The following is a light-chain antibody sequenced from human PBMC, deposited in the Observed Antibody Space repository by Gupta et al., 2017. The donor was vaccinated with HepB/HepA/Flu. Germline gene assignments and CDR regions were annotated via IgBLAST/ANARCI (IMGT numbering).Light chain of an antibody. J-gene: IGLJ1*01. CDR3: GTWDSSLSAYV. CDR1: SSNIGNNY. V-gene: IGLV1-51*02. CDR2: ENN. Sequence: QSVLPQPPSVSAAPGQKVTISCSGSSSNIGNNYVSWYQQLPGTAPKLLIYENNKRPSGIPDRFSGSKSGTSATLGITGLQTGDEADYYCGTWDSSLSAYVFGTGTKGTVL.